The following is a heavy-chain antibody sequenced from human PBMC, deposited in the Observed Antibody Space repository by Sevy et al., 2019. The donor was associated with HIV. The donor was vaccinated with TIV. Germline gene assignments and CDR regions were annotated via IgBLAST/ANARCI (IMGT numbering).Heavy chain of an antibody. J-gene: IGHJ4*02. CDR1: GYSISSGYY. Sequence: SETLSLTCTVSGYSISSGYYWGWIRQPPGKGLEWIGSLYHSGSTYYNPSLQSRVTISVDTSKNQFSLKLSPVTAADTAVYFCARVARFLDWLFRDSTPPHYFDYWGQGTLVTVSS. D-gene: IGHD3-3*01. CDR3: ARVARFLDWLFRDSTPPHYFDY. CDR2: LYHSGST. V-gene: IGHV4-38-2*02.